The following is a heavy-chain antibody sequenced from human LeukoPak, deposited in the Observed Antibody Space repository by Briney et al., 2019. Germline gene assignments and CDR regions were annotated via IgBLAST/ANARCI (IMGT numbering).Heavy chain of an antibody. V-gene: IGHV3-7*01. Sequence: PGGSLRLSCAGSGLTLSQHWETWVRQAPGKGLEWVANIKADGSEKNYLDSVKGRFSIYRDNAENSVYLQINSLRVEDAAVYYCARGHYGMDIWGQGTTVIVSS. J-gene: IGHJ6*02. CDR1: GLTLSQHW. CDR2: IKADGSEK. CDR3: ARGHYGMDI.